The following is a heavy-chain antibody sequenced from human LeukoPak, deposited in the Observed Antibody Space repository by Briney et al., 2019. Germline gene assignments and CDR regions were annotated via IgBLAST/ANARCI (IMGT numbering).Heavy chain of an antibody. CDR1: GYTFTSYG. Sequence: ASVKVSCKASGYTFTSYGISWVRQAPGQGLEWMGWISAYNGNTNYAQKLQGRVTMTTDTSTSTAYMELSSLRSEDTAVYYCARTETYYDFWSGYYYNWFDPWGQGTLVTVSS. V-gene: IGHV1-18*01. D-gene: IGHD3-3*01. CDR3: ARTETYYDFWSGYYYNWFDP. J-gene: IGHJ5*02. CDR2: ISAYNGNT.